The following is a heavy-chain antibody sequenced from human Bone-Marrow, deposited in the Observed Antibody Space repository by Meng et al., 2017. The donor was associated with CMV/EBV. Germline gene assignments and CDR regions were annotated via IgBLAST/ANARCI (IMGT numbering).Heavy chain of an antibody. D-gene: IGHD3-9*01. CDR1: GFTFDDYA. CDR3: AKDDYDILTGYGINGMDV. Sequence: SLKISCAASGFTFDDYAMHWVRQAPGKGLEWVSGISWNSGSTGYADSVKGRFTISRDNAKNSLYLQMNSLRPEDTALYYCAKDDYDILTGYGINGMDVWGQGTTVTVSS. CDR2: ISWNSGST. V-gene: IGHV3-9*01. J-gene: IGHJ6*02.